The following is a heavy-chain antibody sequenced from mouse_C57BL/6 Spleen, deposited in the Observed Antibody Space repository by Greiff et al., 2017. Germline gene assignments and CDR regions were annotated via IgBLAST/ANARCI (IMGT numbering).Heavy chain of an antibody. CDR3: ARGRGDYAMDY. V-gene: IGHV5-12*01. CDR1: GFTFSDYY. CDR2: ISNGGGST. Sequence: EVHLVESGGGLVQPGGSLKLSCAASGFTFSDYYMYWVRQTPEKRLEWVAYISNGGGSTYYPDTVKGRFTISRDNAKNTLYLQMSRLKSEDTAMYYCARGRGDYAMDYWGQGTSVTVSS. J-gene: IGHJ4*01.